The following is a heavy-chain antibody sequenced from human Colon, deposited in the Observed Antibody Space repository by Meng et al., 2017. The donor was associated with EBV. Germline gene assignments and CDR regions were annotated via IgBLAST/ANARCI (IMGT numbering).Heavy chain of an antibody. V-gene: IGHV4-34*01. CDR3: ARDMTTVTNT. Sequence: QVQLQQWGAXLLKPXXXLSLTCAVYGGSFCGYLWTWIRHPPGQGLEWIGEINHRGSTNYNPSLKSRVTISVDTSKNQFSLKLSSVTAAETAVYYCARDMTTVTNTWGQGTLVTVSS. J-gene: IGHJ5*02. CDR1: GGSFCGYL. CDR2: INHRGST. D-gene: IGHD4-17*01.